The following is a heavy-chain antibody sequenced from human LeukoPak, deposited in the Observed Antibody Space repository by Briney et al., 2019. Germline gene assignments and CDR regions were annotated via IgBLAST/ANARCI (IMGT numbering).Heavy chain of an antibody. CDR3: ASEPRLEAATNAWFDP. CDR1: GGTFSSYA. Sequence: SVKVSCKASGGTFSSYAISWVRQAPGQGLEWMGGIIPIFGTANYAQKFQGRVTITADKSTSTAYMELSSLRSEDTAVYYCASEPRLEAATNAWFDPWGQGTLVTVSS. D-gene: IGHD2-15*01. CDR2: IIPIFGTA. J-gene: IGHJ5*02. V-gene: IGHV1-69*06.